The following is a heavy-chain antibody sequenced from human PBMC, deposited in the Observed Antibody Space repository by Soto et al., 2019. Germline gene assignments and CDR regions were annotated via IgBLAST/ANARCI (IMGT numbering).Heavy chain of an antibody. D-gene: IGHD3-3*01. CDR1: GGSFSGYY. V-gene: IGHV4-34*01. Sequence: QVQLQQWGAGLLKPSETLSLTCAVYGGSFSGYYWSWIRQPPGKGLEWIGEINHSGSTNYNPSLKSRVTISVDTSKNQFSLKLSSVTAADTAVYYCARVYYDFWRGGMDVWGQGTTVTVSS. J-gene: IGHJ6*02. CDR2: INHSGST. CDR3: ARVYYDFWRGGMDV.